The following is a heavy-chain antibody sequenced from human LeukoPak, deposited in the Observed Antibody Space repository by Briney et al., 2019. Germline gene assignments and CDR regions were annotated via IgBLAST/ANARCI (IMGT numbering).Heavy chain of an antibody. CDR1: GFTVSSNY. Sequence: GGSLRLSCAASGFTVSSNYMSWVRQAPGEGLEWVSVIYSGGSTYYADSVKGRFTISRDNSKNTLYPQMNSLRAEDTAVYYCAREATTVYDAFDIWGQGTMVTVSS. J-gene: IGHJ3*02. CDR2: IYSGGST. D-gene: IGHD4-17*01. CDR3: AREATTVYDAFDI. V-gene: IGHV3-66*01.